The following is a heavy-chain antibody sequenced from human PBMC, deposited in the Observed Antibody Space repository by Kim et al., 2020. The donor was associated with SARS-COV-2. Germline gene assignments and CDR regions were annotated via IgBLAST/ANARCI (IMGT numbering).Heavy chain of an antibody. Sequence: ASVKVSCKASGYTFTSYDINWVRQATGQGLEWMGWMNPNSGNTGYAQKFQGRVTMTRNTSISTAYMELSSLRSEDTAVYYCARVRRYNWERAADYWGQGTLVTVSS. CDR1: GYTFTSYD. D-gene: IGHD1-1*01. J-gene: IGHJ4*02. CDR3: ARVRRYNWERAADY. CDR2: MNPNSGNT. V-gene: IGHV1-8*01.